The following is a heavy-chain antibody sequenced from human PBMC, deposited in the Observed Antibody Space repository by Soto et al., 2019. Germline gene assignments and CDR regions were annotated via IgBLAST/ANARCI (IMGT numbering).Heavy chain of an antibody. CDR2: INHSGST. V-gene: IGHV4-34*01. J-gene: IGHJ5*02. D-gene: IGHD3-10*01. CDR1: GGSFSGYY. CDR3: ARRRVTMVRGVMFSNWFDP. Sequence: SETLSLTCAVYGGSFSGYYWSWIRQPPGKGLEWIGEINHSGSTNYNPSLKSRVTISVDTSKNQFSLKLSSVTAADTAVYYCARRRVTMVRGVMFSNWFDPWGQGTLVTVSS.